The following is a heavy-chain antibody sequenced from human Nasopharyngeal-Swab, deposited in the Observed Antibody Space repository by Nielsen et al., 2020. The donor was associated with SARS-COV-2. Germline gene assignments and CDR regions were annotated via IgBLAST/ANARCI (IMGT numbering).Heavy chain of an antibody. V-gene: IGHV3-23*01. CDR2: ISPSGDST. Sequence: WMRQAPGKGLQWVSSISPSGDSTYNADSVKGRFTLLRDTSVNTLYLQMNSLRAEDTAVYYCAKGRGSYYYYMDVWGKGTTVTVSS. D-gene: IGHD3-10*01. CDR3: AKGRGSYYYYMDV. J-gene: IGHJ6*03.